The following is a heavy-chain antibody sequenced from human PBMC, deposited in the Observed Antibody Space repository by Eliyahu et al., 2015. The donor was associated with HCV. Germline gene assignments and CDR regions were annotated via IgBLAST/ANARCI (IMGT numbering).Heavy chain of an antibody. D-gene: IGHD2-15*01. Sequence: EVQLVESGGGLVKPGGSLXLSCAASGFTFSSXSMNWVRQAPGKGLEGVSSISSSSSYIYYADSVKGRFTISRDNAKNSLYLQMNSLRAEDTAVYYCARYCSGXSCLPVRYYYYYGMDVWGQGTTVTVSS. CDR3: ARYCSGXSCLPVRYYYYYGMDV. J-gene: IGHJ6*02. CDR1: GFTFSSXS. CDR2: ISSSSSYI. V-gene: IGHV3-21*01.